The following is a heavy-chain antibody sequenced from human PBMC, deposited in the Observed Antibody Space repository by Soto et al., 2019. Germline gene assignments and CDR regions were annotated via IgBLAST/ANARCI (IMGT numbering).Heavy chain of an antibody. V-gene: IGHV1-69*13. CDR3: ARIRFDNSGYPSYYYGMDV. CDR1: GGTFSSYA. Sequence: GASVKVSCKASGGTFSSYAISWVRQAPGQGLEWMGGIIPIFGTANYAQKFQGRVTITADESTSTAYMELSSLRSEDTAVYYCARIRFDNSGYPSYYYGMDVWGQGTTVTAP. D-gene: IGHD5-12*01. J-gene: IGHJ6*02. CDR2: IIPIFGTA.